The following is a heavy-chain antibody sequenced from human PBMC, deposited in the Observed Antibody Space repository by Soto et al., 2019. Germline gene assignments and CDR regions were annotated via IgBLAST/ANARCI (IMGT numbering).Heavy chain of an antibody. Sequence: QVQLVQSGAEVKKPGSSVKVSCKASGGTFSSYTISWVRQAPGQGLEWMGRIIPILGIANYAQKFQGRVTITADKSTSTAYMELSSLRSEDTAVYYCAKVISGTVIRGRWFDPWGQGTLVTVSS. J-gene: IGHJ5*02. CDR3: AKVISGTVIRGRWFDP. V-gene: IGHV1-69*02. CDR1: GGTFSSYT. D-gene: IGHD4-17*01. CDR2: IIPILGIA.